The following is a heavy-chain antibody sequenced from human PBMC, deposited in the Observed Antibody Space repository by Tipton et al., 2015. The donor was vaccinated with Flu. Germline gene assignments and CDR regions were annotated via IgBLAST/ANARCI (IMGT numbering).Heavy chain of an antibody. D-gene: IGHD3-10*01. CDR2: INHSGST. V-gene: IGHV4-34*01. CDR1: GGSFSGYY. J-gene: IGHJ5*02. CDR3: ARGSGFPPSSGSYYNRVKGRGFDP. Sequence: TLSLTCAVYGGSFSGYYWSWIRQPPGKGLEWIGEINHSGSTNYNPSLKSRVTISVDTSKNQFSLKLSSVTAADTAVYYCARGSGFPPSSGSYYNRVKGRGFDPWGQGTRVTVSS.